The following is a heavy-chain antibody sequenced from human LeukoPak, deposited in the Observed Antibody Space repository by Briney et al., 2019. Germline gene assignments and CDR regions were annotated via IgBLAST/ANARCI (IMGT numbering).Heavy chain of an antibody. CDR1: GFTFSSYA. Sequence: GGSLRLSCSASGFTFSSYAMHWVRQAPGKGLEYVSAISSNGGSTYYADSVKGRFTISRDNSKNTLYLQMSRLRAEDTAVYYCVKDPSSYDILTGQPFFDYWGQGTPVTVSS. V-gene: IGHV3-64D*06. CDR2: ISSNGGST. CDR3: VKDPSSYDILTGQPFFDY. J-gene: IGHJ4*02. D-gene: IGHD3-9*01.